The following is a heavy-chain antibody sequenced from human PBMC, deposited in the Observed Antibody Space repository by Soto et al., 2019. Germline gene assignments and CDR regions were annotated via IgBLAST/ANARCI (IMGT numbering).Heavy chain of an antibody. Sequence: QVQLQESGPGLVKPSETLSLTCTVSGGSISSYYWSWIRQPPGKGLEWIGYIYYSGSTNYNPSLKSRVTISVDTTKNQVSLKLSSVTAADTAGYYCARGIPVTGRAFDIWGQGTMLTVSS. CDR3: ARGIPVTGRAFDI. V-gene: IGHV4-59*01. CDR2: IYYSGST. CDR1: GGSISSYY. D-gene: IGHD6-19*01. J-gene: IGHJ3*02.